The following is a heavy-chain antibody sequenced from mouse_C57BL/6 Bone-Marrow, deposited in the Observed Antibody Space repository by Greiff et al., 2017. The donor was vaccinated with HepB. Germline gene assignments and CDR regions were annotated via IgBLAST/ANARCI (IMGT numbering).Heavy chain of an antibody. D-gene: IGHD2-12*01. CDR3: AGNDELYYYAMDY. CDR1: GYTFTSYG. J-gene: IGHJ4*01. V-gene: IGHV1-75*01. Sequence: QVQLQQSGAELARPGASVKLSCKASGYTFTSYGINWVKQRPGQGLEWIGWIFPGSGSTYYNEKFKGKATLTVDKSSSTAYMLLSSLTSEDSAVYFCAGNDELYYYAMDYWGQGTSVTVSS. CDR2: IFPGSGST.